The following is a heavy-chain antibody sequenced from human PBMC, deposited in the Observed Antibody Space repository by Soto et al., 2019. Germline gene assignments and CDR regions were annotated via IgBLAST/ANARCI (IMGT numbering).Heavy chain of an antibody. J-gene: IGHJ6*02. D-gene: IGHD2-2*01. CDR2: TWFDGSKK. Sequence: QVQLVESEGGVVQPGRSLRLSCAASGFTFSNYGMHWVRQAPGKGLEWVAGTWFDGSKKFYADSVKGRFTISRDNSNNMLYLQMNDLRADDAAVYYCARDDCSTTTCYGVWGQGTTVTVSS. V-gene: IGHV3-33*01. CDR1: GFTFSNYG. CDR3: ARDDCSTTTCYGV.